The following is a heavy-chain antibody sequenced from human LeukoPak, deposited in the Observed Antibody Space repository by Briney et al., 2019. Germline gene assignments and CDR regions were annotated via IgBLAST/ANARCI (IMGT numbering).Heavy chain of an antibody. CDR2: IYYSEST. D-gene: IGHD4-17*01. J-gene: IGHJ3*02. Sequence: SETLSLTCTVSGGSISSYYWSWIRQPPGKGLEWIGYIYYSESTNYNPSLKSRVTISVDTAKNQFSLKLSSVTAADTAVYYCARDLDYGSYDAYDIWGQGTMVTVSS. CDR3: ARDLDYGSYDAYDI. CDR1: GGSISSYY. V-gene: IGHV4-59*01.